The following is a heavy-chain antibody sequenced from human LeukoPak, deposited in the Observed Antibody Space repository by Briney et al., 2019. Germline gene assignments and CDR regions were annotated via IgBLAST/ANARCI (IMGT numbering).Heavy chain of an antibody. CDR3: ANHLGSGWSFHY. CDR1: GYTFTSYY. D-gene: IGHD6-19*01. V-gene: IGHV1-46*01. CDR2: INPSGGST. J-gene: IGHJ4*02. Sequence: ASVKVSCKASGYTFTSYYMHWVRQAPGQGLEWMGIINPSGGSTSYAQKFQGRVTMTRDMSTSTVYMELSSLRSEDTAVYYCANHLGSGWSFHYWGQGTLVTVSS.